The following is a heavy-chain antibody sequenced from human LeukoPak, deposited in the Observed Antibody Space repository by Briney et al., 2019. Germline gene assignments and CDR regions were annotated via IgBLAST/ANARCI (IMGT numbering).Heavy chain of an antibody. CDR3: ARDRVYYDFWSGFDY. D-gene: IGHD3-3*01. CDR2: IKQDGSEK. CDR1: EFTFSNYW. J-gene: IGHJ4*02. Sequence: GGSLRLSCEASEFTFSNYWMSWVRQAPGKGLEWVANIKQDGSEKYYVDSVKGRFTISRDNAKNSLFLQMNSLRAEDTAVYYCARDRVYYDFWSGFDYWGQGSLVTVSS. V-gene: IGHV3-7*05.